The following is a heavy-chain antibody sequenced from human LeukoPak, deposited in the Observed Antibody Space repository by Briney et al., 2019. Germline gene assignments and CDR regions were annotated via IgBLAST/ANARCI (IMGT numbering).Heavy chain of an antibody. Sequence: ASVKVSCKASGYTFTGYYMHWARQAPGQGLEWMGWINPNSGGTNYAQKFQGRVTMTRDTSISTAYMELSRPRSDDTAVYYCARRSAIKLYYYGMDVWGQGTTVTVSS. V-gene: IGHV1-2*02. CDR2: INPNSGGT. CDR3: ARRSAIKLYYYGMDV. D-gene: IGHD2-21*02. J-gene: IGHJ6*02. CDR1: GYTFTGYY.